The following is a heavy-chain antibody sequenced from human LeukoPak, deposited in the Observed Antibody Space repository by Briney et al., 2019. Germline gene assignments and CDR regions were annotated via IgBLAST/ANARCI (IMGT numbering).Heavy chain of an antibody. CDR3: ARSISGTYGNFDY. Sequence: SETLSLTCTVSGGSISGYNWTWIRQPPGKGLEWVGFIYFSGSTSYNPSLKSRVTISVDMSKNQFSLKLNSVTAADTAVYYCARSISGTYGNFDYWGQGTLVTVSS. D-gene: IGHD6-19*01. CDR1: GGSISGYN. J-gene: IGHJ4*02. V-gene: IGHV4-59*08. CDR2: IYFSGST.